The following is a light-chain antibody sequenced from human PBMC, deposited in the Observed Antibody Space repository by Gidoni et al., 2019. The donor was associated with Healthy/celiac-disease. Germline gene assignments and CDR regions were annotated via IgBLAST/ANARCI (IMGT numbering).Light chain of an antibody. CDR2: DAS. V-gene: IGKV1-5*02. J-gene: IGKJ1*01. CDR3: QQYNSYQRT. Sequence: DIQMTQSPSTLSASVGDRVTIICRASQSISSWLAWYQQKPGKAPKPLIYDASSLESGVPSRFSGSGSGTEFTLTISSLQPDDFATYYCQQYNSYQRTFGQGTRVEIK. CDR1: QSISSW.